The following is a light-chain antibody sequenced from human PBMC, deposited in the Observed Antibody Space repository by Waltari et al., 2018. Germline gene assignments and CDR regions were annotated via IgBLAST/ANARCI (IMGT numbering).Light chain of an antibody. CDR1: QGVSNW. Sequence: DIRMTQSPSSVSASVGDRLTITCRATQGVSNWLAWYQQKPGKAPKLLIYAASNLQSGVPSRFSGSGSGTDFTLTISSLQPEDFATYYCQRGNSFPWTFGQGTKVEMK. CDR3: QRGNSFPWT. V-gene: IGKV1-12*02. CDR2: AAS. J-gene: IGKJ1*01.